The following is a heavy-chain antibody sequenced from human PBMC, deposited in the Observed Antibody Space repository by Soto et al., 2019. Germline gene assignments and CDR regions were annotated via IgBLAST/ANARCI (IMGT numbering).Heavy chain of an antibody. J-gene: IGHJ6*02. CDR3: ARRVYGLGV. D-gene: IGHD6-6*01. Sequence: GESLKISCKTSGYEFSNYWIGWVRQMPGKGLEWMGIIYPSDSDTRYSPSFRGQTTISADTSTSTAYLQRNTLNASDTAINYCARRVYGLGVWGRGTTVTVSS. CDR2: IYPSDSDT. CDR1: GYEFSNYW. V-gene: IGHV5-51*01.